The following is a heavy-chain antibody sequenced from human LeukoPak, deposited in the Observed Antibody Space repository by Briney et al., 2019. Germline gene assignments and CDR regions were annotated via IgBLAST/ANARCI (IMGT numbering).Heavy chain of an antibody. Sequence: SETLSLTCTVSGGSISSSDYYWAWIRQPPGKGLEWIGNIYYSGSTSYNPSPKSRVTISVDTSKSLFSLKLNSVTAADTAVYYCARQPFGSLDYWGQGTLVTVSS. V-gene: IGHV4-39*01. CDR1: GGSISSSDYY. D-gene: IGHD3-3*01. J-gene: IGHJ4*02. CDR2: IYYSGST. CDR3: ARQPFGSLDY.